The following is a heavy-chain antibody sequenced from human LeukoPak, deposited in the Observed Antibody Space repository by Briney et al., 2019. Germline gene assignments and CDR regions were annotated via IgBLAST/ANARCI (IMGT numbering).Heavy chain of an antibody. CDR2: ISGSGGST. CDR3: GKSREYGGNGTFFDY. V-gene: IGHV3-23*01. Sequence: ETLPLTCTVSGGYISSYYRSWVRQAPGKGLEGASAISGSGGSTYYADSVKGRFTISRHNSKKTLYRQMNSLRAEDPDVYYRGKSREYGGNGTFFDYWGQGTLVTVSS. CDR1: GGYISSYY. J-gene: IGHJ4*02. D-gene: IGHD4-23*01.